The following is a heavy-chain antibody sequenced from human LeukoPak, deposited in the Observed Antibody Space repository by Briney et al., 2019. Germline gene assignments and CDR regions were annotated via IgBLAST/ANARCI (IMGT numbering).Heavy chain of an antibody. Sequence: SETLSLTRTVAGASISSYYWTWIRQPAGKGLEWIGHIYTSGSTYYNPSLKSRATMSVDTSKNQFSLKLSSVTAADTAMYYCARDAGLTYFDYWGQGTLVTVSS. J-gene: IGHJ4*02. CDR2: IYTSGST. V-gene: IGHV4-4*07. D-gene: IGHD3-22*01. CDR1: GASISSYY. CDR3: ARDAGLTYFDY.